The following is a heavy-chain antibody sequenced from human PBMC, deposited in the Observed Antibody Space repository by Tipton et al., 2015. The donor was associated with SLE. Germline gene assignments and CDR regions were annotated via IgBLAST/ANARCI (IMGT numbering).Heavy chain of an antibody. CDR3: ARVASHSPTWHGGFDY. Sequence: LRLSCTVSGGSITNHYWNWIRQPPGKGLEWIGYIYYSGSTYYNPSLKSRVTISVDTSKNQFSLRLSSVTAADTAVYYCARVASHSPTWHGGFDYWGQGTLVTVSS. J-gene: IGHJ4*02. V-gene: IGHV4-59*06. D-gene: IGHD3-3*01. CDR2: IYYSGST. CDR1: GGSITNHY.